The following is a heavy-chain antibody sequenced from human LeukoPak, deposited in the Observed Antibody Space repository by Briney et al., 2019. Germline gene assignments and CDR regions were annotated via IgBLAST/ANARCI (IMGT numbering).Heavy chain of an antibody. V-gene: IGHV3-30*02. CDR1: GFSFASYG. D-gene: IGHD5-18*01. Sequence: PGGSLRLSCAASGFSFASYGMNWVRQVPGKGLEWVAYIRKDGSEEYFVDSVRGRFTISRDNAKNSLYLQMNSLRAEDMALYYCAKGGTAMVLDYWGQGTLVTVSS. CDR2: IRKDGSEE. CDR3: AKGGTAMVLDY. J-gene: IGHJ4*02.